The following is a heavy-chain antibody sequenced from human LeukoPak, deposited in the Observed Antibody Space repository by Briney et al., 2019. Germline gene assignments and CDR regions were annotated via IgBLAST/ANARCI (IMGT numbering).Heavy chain of an antibody. Sequence: PGGSLRLSRVASGFTLRNFSMNWVRQALGKGLEWVSHTSSSSNCIYYADSAKCRFTITRDNAKYSRFLQMNSLRAEDTTVYYCARERPRDGYNRNAFDIWGQGTMVTVSS. CDR3: ARERPRDGYNRNAFDI. CDR1: GFTLRNFS. J-gene: IGHJ3*02. D-gene: IGHD5-24*01. V-gene: IGHV3-21*01. CDR2: TSSSSNCI.